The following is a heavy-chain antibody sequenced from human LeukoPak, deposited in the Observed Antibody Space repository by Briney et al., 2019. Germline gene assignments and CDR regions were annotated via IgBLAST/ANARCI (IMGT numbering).Heavy chain of an antibody. V-gene: IGHV4-38-2*01. CDR3: ARAPDWYRAFDI. CDR1: GYSISSGYY. Sequence: PSETLSLTCAVSGYSISSGYYWGWIRQPPGKGLEWIGSIYHSGSTYYNPSLKSRVTISVDTSKNQFSLKLSSVTAADTAVYYCARAPDWYRAFDIWGQGTMVTVSS. D-gene: IGHD3-9*01. J-gene: IGHJ3*02. CDR2: IYHSGST.